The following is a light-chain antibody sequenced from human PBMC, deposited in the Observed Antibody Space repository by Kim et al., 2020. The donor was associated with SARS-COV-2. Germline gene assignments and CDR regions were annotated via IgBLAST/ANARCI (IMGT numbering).Light chain of an antibody. V-gene: IGLV3-19*01. CDR3: NSRDTTHFVI. J-gene: IGLJ2*01. CDR1: SLRKYY. Sequence: SSELTQDPAVSVALGQTVRITCQGDSLRKYYATWYQQKPGQAPVLLISGNNNRPSGIPDRFSGSSSGNTASLTIAGAQAEDEADYFCNSRDTTHFVIFGGGTQLTVL. CDR2: GNN.